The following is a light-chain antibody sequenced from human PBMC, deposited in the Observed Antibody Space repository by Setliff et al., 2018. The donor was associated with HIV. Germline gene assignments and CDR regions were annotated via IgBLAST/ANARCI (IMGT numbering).Light chain of an antibody. V-gene: IGLV1-40*01. CDR1: SSNIGVGYD. J-gene: IGLJ1*01. CDR3: QSYDSSLSGFV. Sequence: QSVLTQPPSVSEAPGQKVTISCTGSSSNIGVGYDVHWYQHLPGTAPKLLISANSNRPSGVPDRFSGSKSGTSASLAITGLQAGDEAYYYCQSYDSSLSGFVFGTGTKGTVL. CDR2: ANS.